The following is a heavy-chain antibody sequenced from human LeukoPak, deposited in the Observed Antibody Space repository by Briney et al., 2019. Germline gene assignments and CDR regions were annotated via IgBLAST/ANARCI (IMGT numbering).Heavy chain of an antibody. J-gene: IGHJ4*02. CDR2: ISYDGSNK. Sequence: GGSLRLSCAASGFTFSSYAMHWVRQAPGKGLEWVAVISYDGSNKYYADSVKGRFTISRDNAKNSLYLQMNSLRAEDTAVYYCASSIYYYDSSGYFFAYFDYWGQGTLVTVSS. CDR3: ASSIYYYDSSGYFFAYFDY. CDR1: GFTFSSYA. V-gene: IGHV3-30*04. D-gene: IGHD3-22*01.